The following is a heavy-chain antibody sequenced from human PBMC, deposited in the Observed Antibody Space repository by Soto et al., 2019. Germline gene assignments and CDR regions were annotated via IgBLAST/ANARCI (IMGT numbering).Heavy chain of an antibody. CDR3: ARDYGSGSYLLNFDY. V-gene: IGHV3-30-3*01. CDR2: ISYDGSNK. Sequence: VAVISYDGSNKYYADSVKGRFTISRDNSKNTLYLQMISLRAEDTAVYYCARDYGSGSYLLNFDYWGQGTLVTVSS. D-gene: IGHD3-10*01. J-gene: IGHJ4*02.